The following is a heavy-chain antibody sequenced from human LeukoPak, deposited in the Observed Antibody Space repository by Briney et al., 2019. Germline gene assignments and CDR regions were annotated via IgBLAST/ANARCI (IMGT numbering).Heavy chain of an antibody. D-gene: IGHD1-26*01. CDR3: ARETSTTYDRAIDI. CDR2: MYTSGIT. Sequence: SETLSLICTVSGGDSINNYFWSWIRQPAGKGLEWIGRMYTSGITNYSPSPKSRVTMSIDTSKNQISLNLTSVTAADTAMYYCARETSTTYDRAIDIWGQGTMVTVSS. V-gene: IGHV4-4*07. J-gene: IGHJ3*02. CDR1: GGDSINNYF.